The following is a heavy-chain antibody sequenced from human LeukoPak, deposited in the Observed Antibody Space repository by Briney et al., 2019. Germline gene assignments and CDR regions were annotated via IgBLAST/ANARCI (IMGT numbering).Heavy chain of an antibody. V-gene: IGHV1-8*01. Sequence: ASVKVSCKASGYTFTSFDINWVRQTAGQGLEWMGWVNPDSGDTGYAPKFQGRVIMTRNTSIRTAYMELSSLTSEDTAVYYCASRTSSGYAYDVFDLWGQGTVVTVSS. D-gene: IGHD5-12*01. CDR2: VNPDSGDT. CDR3: ASRTSSGYAYDVFDL. J-gene: IGHJ3*01. CDR1: GYTFTSFD.